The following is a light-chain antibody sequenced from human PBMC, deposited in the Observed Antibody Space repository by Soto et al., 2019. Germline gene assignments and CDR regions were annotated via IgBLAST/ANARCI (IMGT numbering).Light chain of an antibody. CDR3: CSYTSSSTLVV. CDR2: DVS. J-gene: IGLJ2*01. V-gene: IGLV2-14*01. CDR1: SSDVGGYNY. Sequence: HSALTQPASVSGSPGQSITISCTGTSSDVGGYNYVSWYQQHPGKAPKLMIYDVSNRPSGVSNRFSGSKSGNTASLTISGLQAEDDADYYCCSYTSSSTLVVLGGGTKLTVL.